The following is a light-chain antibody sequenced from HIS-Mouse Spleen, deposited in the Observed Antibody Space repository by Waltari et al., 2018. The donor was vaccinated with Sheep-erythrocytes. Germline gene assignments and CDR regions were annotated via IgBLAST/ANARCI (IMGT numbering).Light chain of an antibody. Sequence: QSALTQPASVSGSPGQSITISCTGTRRDVGTYNLFSWYQQHPGKAPKLMSYEGSKRPSGVSNRFSGSKSGNTASLTISGLQAEDEADYYCCSYAGSSTWVFGGGTKLTVL. CDR3: CSYAGSSTWV. CDR2: EGS. J-gene: IGLJ3*02. V-gene: IGLV2-23*01. CDR1: RRDVGTYNL.